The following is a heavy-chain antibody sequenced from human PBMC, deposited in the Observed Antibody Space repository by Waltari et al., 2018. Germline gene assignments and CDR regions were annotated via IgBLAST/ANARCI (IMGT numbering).Heavy chain of an antibody. CDR2: IYPGDSDT. CDR1: GYSFTSYW. Sequence: EVQLVQSGAEVKRPGESLKISCKGSGYSFTSYWLGWVRKMPGKGLEWMGIIYPGDSDTRYSPSFQGQVTISADKSISTAYLQWSSLKASDTAMYYCARHARIVGAMPDYWGQGTLVTVSS. V-gene: IGHV5-51*01. D-gene: IGHD1-26*01. J-gene: IGHJ4*02. CDR3: ARHARIVGAMPDY.